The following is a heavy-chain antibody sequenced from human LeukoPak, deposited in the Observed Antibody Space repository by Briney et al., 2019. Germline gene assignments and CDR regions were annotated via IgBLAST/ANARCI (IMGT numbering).Heavy chain of an antibody. CDR2: ISSSGSTI. CDR3: AELGITMIGGV. J-gene: IGHJ6*04. CDR1: GFTFSSDS. D-gene: IGHD3-10*02. V-gene: IGHV3-48*04. Sequence: GGSLRLSCAASGFTFSSDSMNWVRQAPGKGLEWVSYISSSGSTIYYADSVKGRFTISRDNAKNSLYLQMNSLRAEDTAVYYCAELGITMIGGVWGKGTTVTISS.